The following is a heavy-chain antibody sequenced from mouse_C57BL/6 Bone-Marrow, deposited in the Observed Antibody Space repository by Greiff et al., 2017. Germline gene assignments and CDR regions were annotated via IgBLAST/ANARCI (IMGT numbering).Heavy chain of an antibody. CDR2: ISGGGGNT. V-gene: IGHV5-9*01. CDR1: GFTFSSYT. CDR3: ERQEDRNLDY. D-gene: IGHD2-14*01. Sequence: EVKVVESGGGLVKPGGSLKLSCAASGFTFSSYTMSWVRQTPEKRLEWVATISGGGGNTYYPDSVKGRFTISRDSAKNTLYLQMSSLRSEDTALYYYERQEDRNLDYCGQGTTLTVSS. J-gene: IGHJ2*01.